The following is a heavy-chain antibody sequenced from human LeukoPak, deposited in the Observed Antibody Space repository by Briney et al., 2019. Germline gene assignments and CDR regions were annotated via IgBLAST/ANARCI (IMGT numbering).Heavy chain of an antibody. CDR2: IYHSGST. J-gene: IGHJ6*03. D-gene: IGHD3-10*01. CDR1: GYSISSGYY. CDR3: ARDLFGTLVSDYYYYMDV. Sequence: SSETLSLTCTVSGYSISSGYYWGWIRQPPGKGLEWIGSIYHSGSTYYNPSLKSRVTISVDTSNNQFSLKLSSVTTADTAVYYCARDLFGTLVSDYYYYMDVWGKGTTVTVSS. V-gene: IGHV4-38-2*02.